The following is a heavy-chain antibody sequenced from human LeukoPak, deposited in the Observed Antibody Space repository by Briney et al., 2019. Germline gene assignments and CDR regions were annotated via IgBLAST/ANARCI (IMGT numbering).Heavy chain of an antibody. CDR2: IYSGGST. CDR1: GFTASSNY. V-gene: IGHV3-66*01. J-gene: IGHJ6*02. Sequence: GGSLRLSCAASGFTASSNYMSWVRQAPGEGLEWVSVIYSGGSTYYADSVKGRFTISRDNSKNTLYLQMNSLRAEDTAVYYCARDRVRGVAYGMDVWGQGTTVTVSS. CDR3: ARDRVRGVAYGMDV. D-gene: IGHD3-10*01.